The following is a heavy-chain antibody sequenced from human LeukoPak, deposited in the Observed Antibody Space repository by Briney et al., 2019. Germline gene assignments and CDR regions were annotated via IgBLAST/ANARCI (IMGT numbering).Heavy chain of an antibody. CDR2: TYTSGST. D-gene: IGHD4-23*01. CDR3: ARALFRGNSPFDY. CDR1: GGSISSGSYY. V-gene: IGHV4-61*02. Sequence: SQTLSLTCTVSGGSISSGSYYWSWIRQPAGKGLEWIGRTYTSGSTNYNPSLKSRVTISVDTSKNQFSLKLSSVTAADTAVYYCARALFRGNSPFDYWGQGTLVTVSS. J-gene: IGHJ4*02.